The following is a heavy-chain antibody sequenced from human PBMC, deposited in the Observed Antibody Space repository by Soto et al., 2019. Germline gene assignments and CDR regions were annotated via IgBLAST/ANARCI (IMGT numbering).Heavy chain of an antibody. CDR2: IYYSGST. CDR3: ARVHYYDSSGYPPAYYFDY. D-gene: IGHD3-22*01. CDR1: GGSISSGGYY. V-gene: IGHV4-31*11. Sequence: SETLSLTCAVYGGSISSGGYYWSWIRQHPGKGLEWIGYIYYSGSTYYNPSLKSRVTISVDTSKNQFSLKLSSVTAADTAVYYCARVHYYDSSGYPPAYYFDYWGQGTLVTVSS. J-gene: IGHJ4*02.